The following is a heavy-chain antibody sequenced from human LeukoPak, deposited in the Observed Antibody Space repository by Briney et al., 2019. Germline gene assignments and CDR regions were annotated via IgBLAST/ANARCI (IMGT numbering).Heavy chain of an antibody. Sequence: GKSLGLSCAASGFTFSNYAMHWVHQAPGKGLERVSLISSGGTYEYYADSVKGRFTISRDNSKNTLYLQLNSLRAEDTAVYYCARDSTYYYDSGSSGPHYFDNWGQGTLVTVSS. CDR2: ISSGGTYE. CDR3: ARDSTYYYDSGSSGPHYFDN. D-gene: IGHD3-10*01. J-gene: IGHJ4*02. V-gene: IGHV3-30*01. CDR1: GFTFSNYA.